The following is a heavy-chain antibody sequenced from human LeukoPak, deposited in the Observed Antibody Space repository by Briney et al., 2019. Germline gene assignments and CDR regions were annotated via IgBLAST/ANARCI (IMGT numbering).Heavy chain of an antibody. V-gene: IGHV3-64D*06. CDR1: GFTFSSYG. CDR2: ISPNGGST. Sequence: GGSLRLSCAASGFTFSSYGMHWVRQAPGKGLEYVSAISPNGGSTDYADSVKGRFTISRDNSKGTPYLQMSSLRAEDTAVYYCVRREGTAMYDYWGQGTLVTVSS. J-gene: IGHJ4*02. CDR3: VRREGTAMYDY. D-gene: IGHD5-18*01.